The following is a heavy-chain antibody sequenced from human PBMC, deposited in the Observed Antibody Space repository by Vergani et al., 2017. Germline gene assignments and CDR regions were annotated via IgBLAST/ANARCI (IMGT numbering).Heavy chain of an antibody. Sequence: EVQLVESGGGLVQPGGSLRLSCAASGFTFSSYWMSWVRQAPGKGLEWVANIKQDGSEKYYVDSVKGRFTISRDNAKNSLYLQMNSLRAEDTALYYCAKDIGWELEGFDYWGQGTLVTVSS. CDR1: GFTFSSYW. V-gene: IGHV3-7*03. D-gene: IGHD1-26*01. J-gene: IGHJ4*02. CDR3: AKDIGWELEGFDY. CDR2: IKQDGSEK.